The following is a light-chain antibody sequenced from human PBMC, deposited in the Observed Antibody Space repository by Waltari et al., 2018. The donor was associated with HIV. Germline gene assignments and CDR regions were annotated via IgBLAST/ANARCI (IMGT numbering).Light chain of an antibody. CDR1: SSDVGRYNL. V-gene: IGLV2-23*02. CDR2: EVT. Sequence: QSALTQPASVSGSPGQSITISCTGTSSDVGRYNLVSWYQQHPGKAPKFMIFEVTKRPSGVSNRFSGSKSGNTASLTISGLQAEDEADYYCCSYAGSTTPYVFGTGTKVTVL. CDR3: CSYAGSTTPYV. J-gene: IGLJ1*01.